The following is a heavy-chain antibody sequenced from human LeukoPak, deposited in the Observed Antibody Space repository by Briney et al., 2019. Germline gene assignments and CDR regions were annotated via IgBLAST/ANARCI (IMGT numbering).Heavy chain of an antibody. CDR1: GGSINGGNYY. CDR3: ARVSYQEGVDY. J-gene: IGHJ4*02. CDR2: ISPSVST. D-gene: IGHD2-2*01. V-gene: IGHV4-61*02. Sequence: SETLSLTCTVSGGSINGGNYYWTWLRQPAGKGLEWIGRISPSVSTNHNPSLTSRVTISVDTSKNQFSLKLNFVTAADTAVYYCARVSYQEGVDYWGQGTLVTVSS.